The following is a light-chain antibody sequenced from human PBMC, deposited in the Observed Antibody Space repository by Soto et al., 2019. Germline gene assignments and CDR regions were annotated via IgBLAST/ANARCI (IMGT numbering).Light chain of an antibody. Sequence: EIVLTQSPGTLSLSPGERGTLSCRASQSVSNNYLAWYQQKPGQAPRLLIYGASSRATGIPDRFSGSGSGTDFTLTISRLEPEDFAVYYCQQYGSSRKTFGQGTKV. CDR2: GAS. CDR3: QQYGSSRKT. J-gene: IGKJ1*01. CDR1: QSVSNNY. V-gene: IGKV3-20*01.